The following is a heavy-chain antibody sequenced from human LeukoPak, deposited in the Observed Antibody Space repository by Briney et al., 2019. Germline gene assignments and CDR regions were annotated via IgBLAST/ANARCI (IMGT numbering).Heavy chain of an antibody. J-gene: IGHJ4*02. CDR3: ARSVVVTAIQGY. Sequence: PGGSLRFSCAASGFTFSSYAMSWVRQAPGKGLEWVSAISGSGGSTYYADSVKGRFTISRDNSKNTLYLQMNSLRDEDTAVYYCARSVVVTAIQGYWGQGTLVTVSS. D-gene: IGHD2-21*02. CDR2: ISGSGGST. CDR1: GFTFSSYA. V-gene: IGHV3-23*01.